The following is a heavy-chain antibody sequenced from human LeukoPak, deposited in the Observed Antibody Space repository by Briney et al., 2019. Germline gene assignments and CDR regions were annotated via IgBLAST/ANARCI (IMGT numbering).Heavy chain of an antibody. CDR1: GFTVSSNY. J-gene: IGHJ3*02. D-gene: IGHD1-1*01. V-gene: IGHV3-66*01. CDR3: AKAARTTLGPRGAFDI. Sequence: GGSLRLSCAASGFTVSSNYMSWVRQAPGKGLEWVSVIYSGGSTYYADSVKGRFTISRDNSKNTLYLQMNSLRAEATAVYYCAKAARTTLGPRGAFDIWGQGTMVTVSS. CDR2: IYSGGST.